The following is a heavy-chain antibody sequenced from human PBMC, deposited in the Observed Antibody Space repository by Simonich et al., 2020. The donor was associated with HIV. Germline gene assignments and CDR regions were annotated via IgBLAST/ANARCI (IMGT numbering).Heavy chain of an antibody. CDR2: INHSGIT. Sequence: QVQLQQWGAGLLKPSETLSLTCAVYVGSFSGYYWSWFRQPPGKGLEWIGEINHSGITNYKSSLNSRATISVDKSKNQFSLKLSSVTAADTAIYYCARRDRELILYFDYWGQGNLVTVSS. J-gene: IGHJ4*02. CDR3: ARRDRELILYFDY. V-gene: IGHV4-34*01. D-gene: IGHD3-3*01. CDR1: VGSFSGYY.